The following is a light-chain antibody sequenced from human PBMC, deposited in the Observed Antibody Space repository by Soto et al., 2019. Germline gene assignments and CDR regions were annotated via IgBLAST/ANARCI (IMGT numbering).Light chain of an antibody. V-gene: IGLV2-8*01. CDR3: CSYAGSNNMI. J-gene: IGLJ2*01. Sequence: QSVLTQPPSASGSPGQSVTISCSGTSSDVGGYNFVSWYQQHPGKAPKLLISEVNKRPSGVPDRFSGSKSGNTASLTVSGLQAEDEADYYCCSYAGSNNMIFGGGTKLTVL. CDR2: EVN. CDR1: SSDVGGYNF.